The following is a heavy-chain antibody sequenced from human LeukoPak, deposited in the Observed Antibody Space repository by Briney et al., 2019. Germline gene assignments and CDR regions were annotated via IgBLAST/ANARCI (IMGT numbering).Heavy chain of an antibody. D-gene: IGHD3-22*01. CDR1: GFTYSVYY. Sequence: GGPLRLSCATSGFTYSVYYKRWIRQAPGKGLEWVSYMSSSGDDIYYGDSVKGRFTVSRDNAKNSLYLQMNSLRTEDTAVYYCAKRISGNYAFDMWGQGTTVTVSS. CDR3: AKRISGNYAFDM. V-gene: IGHV3-11*01. J-gene: IGHJ3*02. CDR2: MSSSGDDI.